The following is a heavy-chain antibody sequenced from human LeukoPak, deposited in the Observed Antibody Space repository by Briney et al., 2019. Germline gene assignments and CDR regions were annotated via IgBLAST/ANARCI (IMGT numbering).Heavy chain of an antibody. Sequence: GGSLRLSCVASGFTFSSSWMSWVRRAPGKGLEWVANIKQDGTEEYYVDSVRGRFSISKDNAKNSLYLQMNSLRAEDTAVYYCARDQGYFDYWGQGTLVTVSS. CDR3: ARDQGYFDY. CDR2: IKQDGTEE. CDR1: GFTFSSSW. J-gene: IGHJ4*02. V-gene: IGHV3-7*01.